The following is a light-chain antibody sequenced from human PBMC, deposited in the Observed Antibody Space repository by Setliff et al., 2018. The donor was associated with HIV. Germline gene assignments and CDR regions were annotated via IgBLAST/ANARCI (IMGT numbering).Light chain of an antibody. CDR3: QSYDSSNSWV. J-gene: IGLJ3*02. CDR1: SGSIASNY. Sequence: NFMLTQPHSVSESPGKTVTISCTRSSGSIASNYVQWYQQRPGSSPTTVIYEDNQRPSGVPDRFSGSIDSSSNSASLTISGLKTGDEADYYCQSYDSSNSWVFGGGTQLTV. CDR2: EDN. V-gene: IGLV6-57*01.